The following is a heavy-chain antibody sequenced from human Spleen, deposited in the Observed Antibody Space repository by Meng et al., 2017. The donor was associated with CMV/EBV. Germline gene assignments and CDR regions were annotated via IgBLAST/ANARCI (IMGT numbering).Heavy chain of an antibody. CDR1: GFTFSSYE. V-gene: IGHV3-74*01. Sequence: GESLKISCAASGFTFSSYEMNWVRQAPGKGLVWVSRINSDGSSTSYADSVKGRFTISRDNAKNTLYLQMNSLRAEDTAVYYCTQGGEDSYGFDYYGMDVWGQGTTVTVSS. CDR2: INSDGSST. J-gene: IGHJ6*02. D-gene: IGHD5-18*01. CDR3: TQGGEDSYGFDYYGMDV.